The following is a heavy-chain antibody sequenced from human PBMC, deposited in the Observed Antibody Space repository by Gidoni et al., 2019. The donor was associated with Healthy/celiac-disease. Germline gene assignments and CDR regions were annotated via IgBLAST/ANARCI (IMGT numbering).Heavy chain of an antibody. V-gene: IGHV3-43*01. CDR3: AKDTDAEYFQH. CDR1: GFTFDDYT. Sequence: EVQLVESGGVVVQPGGSLRLSCAASGFTFDDYTRHWVRQAPGKGLEWVSLISWDGGSTYYADSVKGRFTISRDNSKNSLYLQMNSLRTEDTALYYCAKDTDAEYFQHWGQGTLVTVSS. CDR2: ISWDGGST. J-gene: IGHJ1*01.